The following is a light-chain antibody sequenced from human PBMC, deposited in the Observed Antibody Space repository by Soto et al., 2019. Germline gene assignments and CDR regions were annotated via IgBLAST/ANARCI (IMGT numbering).Light chain of an antibody. CDR2: DAS. V-gene: IGKV1-33*01. CDR1: QDVSNY. J-gene: IGKJ5*01. CDR3: QQYSNLIT. Sequence: DIQMTQSPPSMSASVGDRVTITCQASQDVSNYLNWYQQKLGKAPKLLIYDASNLETGVPSRFSGSGSGTYFNFTISSLQPEDFATYYCQQYSNLITFGQGTRLEIK.